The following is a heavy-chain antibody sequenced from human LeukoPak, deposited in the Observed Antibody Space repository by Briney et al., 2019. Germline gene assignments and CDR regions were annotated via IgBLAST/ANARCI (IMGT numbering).Heavy chain of an antibody. D-gene: IGHD2-2*01. J-gene: IGHJ6*02. CDR1: GGTFSSYA. V-gene: IGHV1-69*13. CDR2: IIPIFGTA. CDR3: ARDFRYCSSTSCYEYYYGMDV. Sequence: SVKVSYKASGGTFSSYAISWVRQAPGQGLEWMGGIIPIFGTANYAQKFQGRVTIIADESTSTAYMELSRLRSDDTAVYYCARDFRYCSSTSCYEYYYGMDVWGQGTTVTVSS.